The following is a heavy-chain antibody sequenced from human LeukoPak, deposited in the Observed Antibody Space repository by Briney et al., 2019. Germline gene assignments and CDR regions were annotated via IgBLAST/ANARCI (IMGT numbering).Heavy chain of an antibody. D-gene: IGHD3-22*01. Sequence: NSSETLSLTCTVSGGSISSYYWSWIRQPPGKGLEWIGYIYYSGSTNYNPSLKSRVTISVDTSKNQFSLKLSSVTAADTAVYYCARVNNWLLLNAFDIWGQGTMVTVSS. V-gene: IGHV4-59*08. CDR2: IYYSGST. J-gene: IGHJ3*02. CDR3: ARVNNWLLLNAFDI. CDR1: GGSISSYY.